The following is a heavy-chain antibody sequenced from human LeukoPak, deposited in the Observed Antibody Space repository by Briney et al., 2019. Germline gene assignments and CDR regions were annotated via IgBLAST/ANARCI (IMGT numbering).Heavy chain of an antibody. Sequence: GGSLRLSCAASVFPFSSYPLHWVRKAPGKGLEWVTLISYDGSKIYYADSVKGRFTISRDTSKNTLYLQMHSLRAEDTAVYYCARDPRLQYYYDSSGLGGGQGTLVTVSS. J-gene: IGHJ4*02. CDR2: ISYDGSKI. V-gene: IGHV3-30-3*01. D-gene: IGHD3-22*01. CDR3: ARDPRLQYYYDSSGLG. CDR1: VFPFSSYP.